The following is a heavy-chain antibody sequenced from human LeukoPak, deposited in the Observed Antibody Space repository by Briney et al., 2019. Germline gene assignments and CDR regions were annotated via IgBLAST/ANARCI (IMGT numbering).Heavy chain of an antibody. CDR3: ASGPPFLKYFEY. V-gene: IGHV3-23*01. D-gene: IGHD3-3*01. J-gene: IGHJ4*02. CDR1: GFTFSTYV. Sequence: PGGSLRLSCAASGFTFSTYVMNWFRHAPGKGLEWVSTISVGAEYIFYADSVKGRFTISRDDSNNALYLQMHSLRAEDTALYYCASGPPFLKYFEYWGQGTLVTVSS. CDR2: ISVGAEYI.